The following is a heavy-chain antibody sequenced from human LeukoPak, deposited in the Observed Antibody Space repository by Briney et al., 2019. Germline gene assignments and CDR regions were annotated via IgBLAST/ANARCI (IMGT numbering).Heavy chain of an antibody. J-gene: IGHJ4*02. Sequence: SETLSLTCTVSGGSLSSSSYYWGWIRQPPGKGLEWIGSIYYSGSTYYNPSLKSRVTISVDTFKNQFSLKLSSVTAADTAVYYCARADSSGWYRGSLDYWGQGTLVTVSS. D-gene: IGHD6-19*01. CDR1: GGSLSSSSYY. V-gene: IGHV4-39*07. CDR2: IYYSGST. CDR3: ARADSSGWYRGSLDY.